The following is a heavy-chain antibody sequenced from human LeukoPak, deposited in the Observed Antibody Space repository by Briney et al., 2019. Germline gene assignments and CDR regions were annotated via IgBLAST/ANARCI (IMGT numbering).Heavy chain of an antibody. V-gene: IGHV3-21*01. CDR1: GFTFSSYS. CDR3: ASLSRRIQRDDY. D-gene: IGHD5-18*01. CDR2: ISSSSYI. Sequence: PGGSLRLSCAASGFTFSSYSMNWVRQAPGKGLEWVSSISSSSYIYYADSVKGRFTISRDNAKNSLYLQMNSLRAEDTAVYYCASLSRRIQRDDYWGQGSLVTVSS. J-gene: IGHJ4*02.